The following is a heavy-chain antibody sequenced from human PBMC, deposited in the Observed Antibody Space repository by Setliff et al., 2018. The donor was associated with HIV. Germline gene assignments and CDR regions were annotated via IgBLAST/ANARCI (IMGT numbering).Heavy chain of an antibody. V-gene: IGHV3-23*01. J-gene: IGHJ6*03. Sequence: GGSLRLSCAASGFTFSSYAMSWVRQAPGKGLEWVSAISGSGGSTYYADSVKGRFTISRDNSKNTLYLQVNSLRAEDTAVYYCAKDLPSNYYYYMDVWGKGTTVTVSS. CDR2: ISGSGGST. CDR1: GFTFSSYA. CDR3: AKDLPSNYYYYMDV.